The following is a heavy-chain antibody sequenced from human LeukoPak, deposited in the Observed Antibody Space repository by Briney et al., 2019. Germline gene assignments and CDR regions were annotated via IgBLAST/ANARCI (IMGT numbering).Heavy chain of an antibody. Sequence: PSETLSLTCTVSDGSITSYDWSWIRQPPGKGLEWIGYIYYSGSTNYNPSLKSRVTISVDTSKNQFSLKLSSVTAADTAVYYCAREGIVVVPAARGAFDIWGQGTMVTVSS. CDR3: AREGIVVVPAARGAFDI. CDR1: DGSITSYD. CDR2: IYYSGST. V-gene: IGHV4-59*01. J-gene: IGHJ3*02. D-gene: IGHD2-2*01.